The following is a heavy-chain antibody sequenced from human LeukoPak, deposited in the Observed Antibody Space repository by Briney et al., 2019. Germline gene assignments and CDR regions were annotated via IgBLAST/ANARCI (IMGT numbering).Heavy chain of an antibody. CDR3: ARGWELSI. CDR2: ISTYNGNT. D-gene: IGHD3-10*01. Sequence: ASVKVSCKASGDTFTSYAISWVRQAPGQGPEWMGWISTYNGNTNYAQKLQDRVTMTTDTSTSTAYMELRSLRSDDTALYYCARGWELSIWGQGTMVTVSS. V-gene: IGHV1-18*01. CDR1: GDTFTSYA. J-gene: IGHJ3*02.